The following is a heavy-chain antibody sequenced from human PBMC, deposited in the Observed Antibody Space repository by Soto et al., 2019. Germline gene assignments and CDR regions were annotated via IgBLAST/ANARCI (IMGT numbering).Heavy chain of an antibody. Sequence: SETLSLTCAVSGGSISSGGYSWSWIRQPPGKGLEWTGYIYHSGSTYYNPSLKSRVTISVDRSKNQFSLKLSSVTAADTAVYYCARESYYYGMDVWGQGTTVTVSS. V-gene: IGHV4-30-2*01. CDR1: GGSISSGGYS. CDR3: ARESYYYGMDV. CDR2: IYHSGST. J-gene: IGHJ6*02.